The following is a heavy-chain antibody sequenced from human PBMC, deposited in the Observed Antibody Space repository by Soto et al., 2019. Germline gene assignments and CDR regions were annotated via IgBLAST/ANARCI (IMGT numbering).Heavy chain of an antibody. CDR3: VRATAARQRDYSYHYYLHI. Sequence: DSVNVSCNASGYTFINYYIHWVRQAPGQGLEWMGVINPNGGSTVYAQKFQGRVTLTRDTSTSTVYVELSSLRSDDTAVYFCVRATAARQRDYSYHYYLHIWGKGTTVTVS. J-gene: IGHJ6*03. CDR1: GYTFINYY. CDR2: INPNGGST. D-gene: IGHD6-6*01. V-gene: IGHV1-46*03.